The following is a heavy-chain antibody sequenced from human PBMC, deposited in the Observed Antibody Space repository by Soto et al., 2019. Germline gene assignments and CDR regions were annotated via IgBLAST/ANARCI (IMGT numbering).Heavy chain of an antibody. J-gene: IGHJ4*02. V-gene: IGHV3-64D*08. CDR3: VKASYDFRGGYYASYFDY. CDR2: ISSNGGST. CDR1: GFTFSSYA. Sequence: GGSLRLSCSASGFTFSSYAMHWVRQAPGKGLEYVSAISSNGGSTYYADSVKGRFTISRDNSKNTLYLQMSSLRAEDTAVYYCVKASYDFRGGYYASYFDYWGQGTLVTVSS. D-gene: IGHD3-3*01.